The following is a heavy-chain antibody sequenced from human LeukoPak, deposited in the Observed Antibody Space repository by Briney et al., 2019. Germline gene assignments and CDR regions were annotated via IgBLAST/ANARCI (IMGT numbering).Heavy chain of an antibody. J-gene: IGHJ4*02. CDR3: ARLYYDSSGYLDY. V-gene: IGHV4-39*07. D-gene: IGHD3-22*01. CDR2: IYYSGST. CDR1: GGSISSSSYY. Sequence: PSETLSLTCTVSGGSISSSSYYWGWIRQPPGKGLEWIGSIYYSGSTYYNPSLKSRVTISVDTSKNQFSLRLSSVTAADTAVYYCARLYYDSSGYLDYWGQGTLVTVSS.